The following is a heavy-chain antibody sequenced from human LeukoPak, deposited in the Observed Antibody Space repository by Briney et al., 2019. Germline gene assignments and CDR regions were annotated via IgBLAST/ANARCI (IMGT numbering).Heavy chain of an antibody. CDR3: ARASVRCYSTSCYAGWFDP. CDR2: IYYSGST. CDR1: GGSISSYY. Sequence: SETLSLTCTVSGGSISSYYWSWIRQPPGKGLEWIGYIYYSGSTNYNPSLKSRVTMSVDTSKNHFSLKPSSVTAADTAVYYCARASVRCYSTSCYAGWFDPWGQGTLVTVSS. V-gene: IGHV4-59*01. D-gene: IGHD2-2*01. J-gene: IGHJ5*02.